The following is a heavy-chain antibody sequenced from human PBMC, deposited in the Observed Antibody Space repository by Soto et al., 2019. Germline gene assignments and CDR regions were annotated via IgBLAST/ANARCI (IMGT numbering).Heavy chain of an antibody. D-gene: IGHD6-19*01. CDR3: ARSSSVVGHYYYYGMDV. Sequence: PGGSLRLSCAASGFTVSSNYMSWVRQAPGKGLEWVSVIYSGGSTYYADSVKGRFTISRDNSKNTLYLQMNSLRVEDTAVYYCARSSSVVGHYYYYGMDVWGQGTTVTVSS. CDR2: IYSGGST. J-gene: IGHJ6*02. CDR1: GFTVSSNY. V-gene: IGHV3-66*01.